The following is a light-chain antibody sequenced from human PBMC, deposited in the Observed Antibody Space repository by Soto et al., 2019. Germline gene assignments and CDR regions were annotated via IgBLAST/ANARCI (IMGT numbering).Light chain of an antibody. V-gene: IGLV2-14*01. CDR3: SSYTSSSTRV. CDR2: EVS. Sequence: QSALTQSASVSGSPGQSITISCTGTSSGVGGYNYVSWYQQHPGKAPKLMIYEVSNRPSGVSNRFSGSKSGNTASLTISGLQAEDEADYYCSSYTSSSTRVFGTGTKVTVL. CDR1: SSGVGGYNY. J-gene: IGLJ1*01.